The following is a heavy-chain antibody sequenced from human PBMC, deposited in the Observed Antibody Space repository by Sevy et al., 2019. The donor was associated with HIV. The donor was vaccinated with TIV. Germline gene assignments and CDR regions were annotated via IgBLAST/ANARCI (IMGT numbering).Heavy chain of an antibody. Sequence: ASVKVYCKASGYTFTSYGISWVRQPPGQGLEWMGWISAYNGNTNYAQKLQGRVTMTTDTSTSTAYMELRSLRSDDSAVYYCARVGYCSGGSCYPNYYYGMDVWGQGTTVTVSS. CDR3: ARVGYCSGGSCYPNYYYGMDV. CDR2: ISAYNGNT. J-gene: IGHJ6*02. CDR1: GYTFTSYG. D-gene: IGHD2-15*01. V-gene: IGHV1-18*01.